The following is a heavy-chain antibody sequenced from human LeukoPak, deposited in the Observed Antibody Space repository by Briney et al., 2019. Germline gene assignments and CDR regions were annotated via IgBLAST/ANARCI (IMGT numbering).Heavy chain of an antibody. CDR1: GGSISSYC. J-gene: IGHJ2*01. CDR3: ARRILGDYGGKGSYFDL. V-gene: IGHV4-59*08. CDR2: IYYSGST. D-gene: IGHD4-23*01. Sequence: PSETLSLTCSVSGGSISSYCWSWIRQPPGKGLVWIGYIYYSGSTNYNPSLKSRVTISVDTSKNQFSLKLSSVTAADTAVYYCARRILGDYGGKGSYFDLWGRGTLVTVSS.